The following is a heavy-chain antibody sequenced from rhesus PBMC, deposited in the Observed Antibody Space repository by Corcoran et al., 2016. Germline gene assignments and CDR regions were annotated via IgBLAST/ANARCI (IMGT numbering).Heavy chain of an antibody. CDR3: ARGGYWGYLDY. CDR1: GGSITRNY. D-gene: IGHD3-34*01. Sequence: QLQLQESGPGMVKPSESLSLTCAVSGGSITRNYWSWIRQPPGKGLEWIGRISGSGGSTDYNPSLKSRVTISTDTSKNQFSLKLSSVTAADTAVYFCARGGYWGYLDYWGQGVLVTVSS. J-gene: IGHJ4*01. CDR2: ISGSGGST. V-gene: IGHV4-173*01.